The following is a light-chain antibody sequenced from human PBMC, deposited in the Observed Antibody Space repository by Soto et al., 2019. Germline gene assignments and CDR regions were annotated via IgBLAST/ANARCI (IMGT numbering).Light chain of an antibody. CDR1: QSISSW. CDR3: QQYDSYPLT. Sequence: DIQMTQSPSTLSASVGDRVTITCRASQSISSWLAWYQQKPGKAPNLLIYKASSLESGVPSRFSGSGSATEFTLTVSSLQPDDLATYYCQQYDSYPLTFGGGTKVEIK. CDR2: KAS. J-gene: IGKJ4*01. V-gene: IGKV1-5*03.